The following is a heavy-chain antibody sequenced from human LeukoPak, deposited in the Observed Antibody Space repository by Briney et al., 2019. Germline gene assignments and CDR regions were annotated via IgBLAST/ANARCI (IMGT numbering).Heavy chain of an antibody. V-gene: IGHV4-39*07. D-gene: IGHD3-10*01. J-gene: IGHJ3*02. Sequence: SQTLSLIWTVSGGSISSSSYCWGRIRQPPGKGLEWMGRLYYSGITYYTPSLKSRVTISVDTSKNQFSLKLSSVTAADTTVYYCARRLYYYDAFDIWGQGTMVTVSS. CDR2: LYYSGIT. CDR3: ARRLYYYDAFDI. CDR1: GGSISSSSYC.